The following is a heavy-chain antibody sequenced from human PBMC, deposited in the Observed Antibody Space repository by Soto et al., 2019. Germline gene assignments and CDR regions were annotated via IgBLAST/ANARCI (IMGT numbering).Heavy chain of an antibody. CDR3: PRNVPVTTLGY. Sequence: EVKLVESGGGLVQPGGSLRLSCAASGVTVSNNYMTWVRQAPGKGLELVSSIYSTGNTFYADSVKGRFTISRDNSKNTLYLQMHGLRIEDTAVYYCPRNVPVTTLGYWGQGTLVTVSS. CDR2: IYSTGNT. J-gene: IGHJ4*02. D-gene: IGHD4-17*01. V-gene: IGHV3-66*01. CDR1: GVTVSNNY.